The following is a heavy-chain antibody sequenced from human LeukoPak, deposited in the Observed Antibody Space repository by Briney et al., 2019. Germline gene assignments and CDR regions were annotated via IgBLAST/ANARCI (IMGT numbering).Heavy chain of an antibody. J-gene: IGHJ4*02. CDR3: ARDEFDGYHLGPSIY. V-gene: IGHV3-30*04. D-gene: IGHD5-24*01. Sequence: SGGSLRLSCAASGFTFRNYAMHWVRQTPEKGLEGVAVISYDGVYKNYADSVKGRFTISRDDPKNTLYLQMTSLRTEDTGLYYCARDEFDGYHLGPSIYRGQGTLVTVSS. CDR1: GFTFRNYA. CDR2: ISYDGVYK.